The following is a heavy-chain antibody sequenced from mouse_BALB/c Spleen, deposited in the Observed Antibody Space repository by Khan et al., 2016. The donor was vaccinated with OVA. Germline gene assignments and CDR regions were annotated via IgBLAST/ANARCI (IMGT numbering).Heavy chain of an antibody. V-gene: IGHV2-9*02. Sequence: VELVESGPGLVAPSQSLSITCTVSGFSLTSYGIHWVRQPPGKGLEWLGVIWAGGSTNYNSALMSRLSISKDNSKSQVFLKMNSLQTDDTAMYYCARGDGYYEDAMDDWGQGTSVTVSS. D-gene: IGHD2-3*01. J-gene: IGHJ4*01. CDR1: GFSLTSYG. CDR3: ARGDGYYEDAMDD. CDR2: IWAGGST.